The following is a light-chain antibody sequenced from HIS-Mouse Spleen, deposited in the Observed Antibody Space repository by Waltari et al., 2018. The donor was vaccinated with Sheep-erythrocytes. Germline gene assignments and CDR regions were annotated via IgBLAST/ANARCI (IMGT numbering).Light chain of an antibody. J-gene: IGLJ1*01. CDR3: CSYAGSYNHV. Sequence: QSALTQPRSVSGSPGQSVTISCTGTSSYLGGYNYVPRYQQHPGKAPKLMIYDVSKRPSGVPDRFSGSKSGNTASLTISGLQAEDEADYYCCSYAGSYNHVFATGTKVTVL. V-gene: IGLV2-11*01. CDR1: SSYLGGYNY. CDR2: DVS.